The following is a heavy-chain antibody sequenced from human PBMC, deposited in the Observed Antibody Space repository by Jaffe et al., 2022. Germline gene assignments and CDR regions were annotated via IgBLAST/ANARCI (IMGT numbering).Heavy chain of an antibody. J-gene: IGHJ4*02. CDR1: GGSIGSNYYS. CDR3: ARAAPGGYSIWYLDY. Sequence: QVQLQESGPGLVKPSQTLSLTCTVSGGSIGSNYYSWIWIRQPAGKGLEWIGRIYNSGNTNYNPSLKSRVTISVDTSKNQFSLELTSVTAADTAVYYCARAAPGGYSIWYLDYWGQGTLVTVSS. D-gene: IGHD4-4*01. V-gene: IGHV4-61*02. CDR2: IYNSGNT.